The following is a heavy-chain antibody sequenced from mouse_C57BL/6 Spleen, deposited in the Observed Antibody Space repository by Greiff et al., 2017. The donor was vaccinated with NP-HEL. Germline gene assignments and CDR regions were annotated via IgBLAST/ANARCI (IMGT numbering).Heavy chain of an antibody. CDR1: GFTFSSYA. J-gene: IGHJ2*01. Sequence: EVQRVESGGGLVKPGGSLKLSCAASGFTFSSYAMSWVRQTPEKRLEWVATISDGGSYTYYPDNVKGRFTIYRDNAKNNLYLQMSHRKSEDTAMYYCARDYDGHFDYWGQGTTLTVSS. V-gene: IGHV5-4*01. D-gene: IGHD2-3*01. CDR2: ISDGGSYT. CDR3: ARDYDGHFDY.